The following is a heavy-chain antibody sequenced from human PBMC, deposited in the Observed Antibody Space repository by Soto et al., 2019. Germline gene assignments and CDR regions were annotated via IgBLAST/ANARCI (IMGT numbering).Heavy chain of an antibody. CDR3: ARDSDFWSASNSYHYYGLDV. V-gene: IGHV1-69*06. Sequence: SVKVSCKASGGIFSSYGIVWVRQAPGQGLEWMGGIIPIFGTANYAQRFLGRVTITADRSTTTVYMEVTSLRSEDTAVYYCARDSDFWSASNSYHYYGLDVPAQRTTVPVSS. J-gene: IGHJ6*02. CDR2: IIPIFGTA. CDR1: GGIFSSYG. D-gene: IGHD3-3*01.